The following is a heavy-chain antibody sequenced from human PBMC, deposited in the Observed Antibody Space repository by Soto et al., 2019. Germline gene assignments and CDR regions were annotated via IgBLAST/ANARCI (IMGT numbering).Heavy chain of an antibody. D-gene: IGHD2-8*01. CDR3: VRDNGGY. Sequence: VQVVESGGGLVQPGGSLRLSCAASGFTFNKYPLYWVRQAAGKGLVWVSRINGDGSTFYADSVKGRFTISRDNAKDTLYLQMNSLRVEDTAVYFCVRDNGGYWGQGTLVTVSS. CDR2: INGDGST. V-gene: IGHV3-74*01. CDR1: GFTFNKYP. J-gene: IGHJ4*02.